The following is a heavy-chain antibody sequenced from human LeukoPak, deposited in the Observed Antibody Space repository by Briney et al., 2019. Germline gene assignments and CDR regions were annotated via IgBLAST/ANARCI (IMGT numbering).Heavy chain of an antibody. CDR1: GGSISSFY. Sequence: SETLSLTCTVSGGSISSFYWSWIRQPPGKGLEWIGYIYYSGSTNYNPSLKSRVTISVDTSKNQFSLKLSSVTAADTAVYYCARGRTYYYGSGSYPIDYWGQGTLVTVSS. CDR3: ARGRTYYYGSGSYPIDY. CDR2: IYYSGST. J-gene: IGHJ4*02. D-gene: IGHD3-10*01. V-gene: IGHV4-59*12.